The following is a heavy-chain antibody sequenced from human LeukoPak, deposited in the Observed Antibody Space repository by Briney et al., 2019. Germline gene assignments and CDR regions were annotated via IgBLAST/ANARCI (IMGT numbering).Heavy chain of an antibody. CDR1: GYTFTGYY. Sequence: ASVKVSCKASGYTFTGYYMHWVRQAPGQGLEWMGWINPNSGGTNYAQKFQGRVTITADESTSTAYMELSSLRSEDTAVYYCASGTRTYYDFWSGQDYFDYWGQGTLVTVSS. CDR3: ASGTRTYYDFWSGQDYFDY. V-gene: IGHV1-2*02. J-gene: IGHJ4*02. D-gene: IGHD3-3*01. CDR2: INPNSGGT.